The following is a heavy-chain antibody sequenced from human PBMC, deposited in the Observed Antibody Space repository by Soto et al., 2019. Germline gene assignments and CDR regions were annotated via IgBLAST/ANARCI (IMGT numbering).Heavy chain of an antibody. J-gene: IGHJ6*02. Sequence: GASVKVSCKASGCTFSSYAISWVRQAPGQGLERMGGIIPIFGTANYAQKFQGRVTITADESTSTAYMELSSLRSEDTAVYYCARVPVHEGIAAAGDYYYYGMDVWGQGTTVTVSS. CDR3: ARVPVHEGIAAAGDYYYYGMDV. V-gene: IGHV1-69*13. D-gene: IGHD6-13*01. CDR1: GCTFSSYA. CDR2: IIPIFGTA.